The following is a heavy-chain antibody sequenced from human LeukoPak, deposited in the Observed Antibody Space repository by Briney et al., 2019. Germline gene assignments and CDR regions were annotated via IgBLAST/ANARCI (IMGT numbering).Heavy chain of an antibody. D-gene: IGHD6-13*01. V-gene: IGHV4-59*01. J-gene: IGHJ4*02. CDR3: ARGVRAAPKTILDY. Sequence: SETLSLTCTVSGGSINSYYWSWIRQPPGKGLEWIGYIYYSGSTNYNPSLKSRVTISVDTSKNQFSLKLSSVTAADTAVYYCARGVRAAPKTILDYWGQGTLVTVSS. CDR2: IYYSGST. CDR1: GGSINSYY.